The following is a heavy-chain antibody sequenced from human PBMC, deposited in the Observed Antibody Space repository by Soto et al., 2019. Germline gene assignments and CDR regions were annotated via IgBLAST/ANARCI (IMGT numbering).Heavy chain of an antibody. D-gene: IGHD3-22*01. Sequence: ASVKVSCKVSGYTLTELYMHWVRQAPGKGLEWMGGFDPEDGETSYAQKFQGRVTMTEDTSTDTAYMELSSLRSEDTAVYYCASAPKIKYCDSSSSVDYWGQGTLVTVSS. CDR3: ASAPKIKYCDSSSSVDY. CDR1: GYTLTELY. CDR2: FDPEDGET. J-gene: IGHJ4*02. V-gene: IGHV1-24*01.